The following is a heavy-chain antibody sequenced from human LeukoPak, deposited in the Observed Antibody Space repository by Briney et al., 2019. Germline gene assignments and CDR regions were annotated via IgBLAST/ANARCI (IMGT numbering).Heavy chain of an antibody. V-gene: IGHV4-4*02. CDR3: ARRQGYCSSTSCFPGVRFDY. D-gene: IGHD2-2*01. J-gene: IGHJ4*02. CDR1: GGSISSSNW. CDR2: IYHSGST. Sequence: SETLSLTCAVSGGSISSSNWWSWVRQPPGKGLEWIGEIYHSGSTNYNPSLKSRVTISVDKSKNQFSLKLSSVTAADTAVYYCARRQGYCSSTSCFPGVRFDYWGQGTLVTVSS.